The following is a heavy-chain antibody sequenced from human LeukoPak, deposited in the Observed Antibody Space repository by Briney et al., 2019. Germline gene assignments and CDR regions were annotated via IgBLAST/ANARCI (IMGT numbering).Heavy chain of an antibody. CDR3: AREYCGGDCYPYMDV. CDR2: INPHSGGT. Sequence: ASVKVSCKASGYTFTGYYMHWVRQAPGQGLEWMGWINPHSGGTNYAQKFQGRVTMTRDTSISTAYMELSRLRSDDTAVYYCAREYCGGDCYPYMDVWGKGTTVTVSS. D-gene: IGHD2-21*02. CDR1: GYTFTGYY. V-gene: IGHV1-2*02. J-gene: IGHJ6*03.